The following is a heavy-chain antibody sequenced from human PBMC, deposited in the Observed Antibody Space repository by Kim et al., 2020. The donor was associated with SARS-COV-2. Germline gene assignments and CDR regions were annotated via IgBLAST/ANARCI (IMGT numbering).Heavy chain of an antibody. CDR1: GGSISSYY. J-gene: IGHJ4*02. CDR3: ARGGLTGGAKSQYYFDY. CDR2: IYYSGST. V-gene: IGHV4-59*01. Sequence: SETLSLTCTVSGGSISSYYWSWIRQPPGKGLEWIGYIYYSGSTNYNPSLKSRVTISVDTSKNQFSLKLSSVTAADTAVYYCARGGLTGGAKSQYYFDYWGQGTLVTVSS. D-gene: IGHD1-26*01.